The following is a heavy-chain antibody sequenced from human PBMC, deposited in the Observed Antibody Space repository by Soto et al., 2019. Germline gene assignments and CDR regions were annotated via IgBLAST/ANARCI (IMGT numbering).Heavy chain of an antibody. D-gene: IGHD4-17*01. CDR3: AMTTVTLYYFDY. CDR2: INHSGST. V-gene: IGHV4-34*01. Sequence: QVQLQQWGAGLLKPSETLSLTCAVYGGSFSGYYWSWIRQPPGKGLEWIGEINHSGSTNYNPSLKSRVTISVDTSKNQCSLKLSSVTAADTAVYYCAMTTVTLYYFDYWGQGTLVTVSS. CDR1: GGSFSGYY. J-gene: IGHJ4*02.